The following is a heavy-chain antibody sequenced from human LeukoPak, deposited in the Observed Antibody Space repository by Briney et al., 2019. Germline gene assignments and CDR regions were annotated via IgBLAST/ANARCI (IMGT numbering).Heavy chain of an antibody. CDR1: GGSISSSSYY. Sequence: SETLSLTCTVSGGSISSSSYYWSWIRQPAGKGLEWIGRIYTSGSTNYNPSLKSRVTMSVDTSKNQFSLKLSSVTAADTAVYYCARESYDSSGPDAFDIWGQGTMVTVSS. CDR3: ARESYDSSGPDAFDI. CDR2: IYTSGST. D-gene: IGHD3-22*01. V-gene: IGHV4-61*02. J-gene: IGHJ3*02.